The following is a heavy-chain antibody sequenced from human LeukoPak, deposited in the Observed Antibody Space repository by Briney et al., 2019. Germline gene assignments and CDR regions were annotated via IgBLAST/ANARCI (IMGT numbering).Heavy chain of an antibody. CDR3: AKDNKRYSCDY. D-gene: IGHD5-18*01. CDR1: GFTFSSYG. J-gene: IGHJ4*02. V-gene: IGHV3-30*18. CDR2: ISDDGSNK. Sequence: GRSLRLSCAASGFTFSSYGMHWVRQAPGKGLEWVAVISDDGSNKYYADSVKGRFTISRDSSKNTLSLQMNSLRVEDTAVYYCAKDNKRYSCDYWGQGTLVTVSS.